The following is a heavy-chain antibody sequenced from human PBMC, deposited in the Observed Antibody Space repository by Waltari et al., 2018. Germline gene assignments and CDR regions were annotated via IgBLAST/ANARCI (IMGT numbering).Heavy chain of an antibody. CDR1: GGTFSSYA. D-gene: IGHD2-15*01. CDR2: TIPILGIS. J-gene: IGHJ6*02. V-gene: IGHV1-69*04. CDR3: ARDQCSGGSCYRTNYYYGMDV. Sequence: QVQLVQSGAEVKKPGSSVKVSCKASGGTFSSYAISWVRQAPGQGLEWMGRTIPILGISTYAQKFQGRGRITADKSTSTAYMELSSLRSEDTAVYYCARDQCSGGSCYRTNYYYGMDVWGQGTTVTGSS.